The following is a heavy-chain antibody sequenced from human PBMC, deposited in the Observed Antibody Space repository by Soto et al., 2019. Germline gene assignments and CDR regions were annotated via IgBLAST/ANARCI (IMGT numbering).Heavy chain of an antibody. D-gene: IGHD6-6*01. J-gene: IGHJ3*02. CDR3: ASLGIAARRDAFDI. Sequence: GSLRLSCAASGFTFSSYGMHWVRQAPGKGLEWVAVIWYDGSNKYYADSVKGRFTISRDNSKNTLYLQMNSLRAEDTAVYYCASLGIAARRDAFDIWGQGTMVTVSS. CDR1: GFTFSSYG. V-gene: IGHV3-33*01. CDR2: IWYDGSNK.